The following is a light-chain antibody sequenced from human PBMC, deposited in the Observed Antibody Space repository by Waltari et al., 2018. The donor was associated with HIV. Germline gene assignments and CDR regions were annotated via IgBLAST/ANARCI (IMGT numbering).Light chain of an antibody. J-gene: IGLJ3*02. V-gene: IGLV3-19*01. Sequence: SDELTQAPEVSAALGQTVKITCQGDSLRTNYASWCQQKPGQGPVLVIYGKNTRPSGSQDRVSVSGSGIINSLTISATLIQAEDDDYCGSRDGTGDQGVFG. CDR1: SLRTNY. CDR2: GKN. CDR3: GSRDGTGDQGV.